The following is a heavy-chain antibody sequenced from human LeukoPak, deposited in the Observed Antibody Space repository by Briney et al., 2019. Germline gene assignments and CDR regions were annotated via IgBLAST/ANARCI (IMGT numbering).Heavy chain of an antibody. CDR2: IRSKAYGGTT. J-gene: IGHJ5*02. Sequence: PGGSLRLSCAASGFTFSSYGMHWVRQAPGKGLEWVGSIRSKAYGGTTEYAASVKGRFTISRDDSKSIAYLQMNSLKTEDTAVYYCTRAVKYYDFWSGYFSPNLYNWFDPWGQGTLVSVSS. CDR1: GFTFSSYG. D-gene: IGHD3-3*01. V-gene: IGHV3-49*04. CDR3: TRAVKYYDFWSGYFSPNLYNWFDP.